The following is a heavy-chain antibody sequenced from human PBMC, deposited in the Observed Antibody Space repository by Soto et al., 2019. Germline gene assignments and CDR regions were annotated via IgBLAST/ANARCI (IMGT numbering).Heavy chain of an antibody. J-gene: IGHJ4*02. CDR1: GFSFSGYT. D-gene: IGHD3-9*01. Sequence: GGSLRLSCAASGFSFSGYTMNWVRQAEGKGLEWISGINGGGGTTYYADSVKGRFTISRDDSKNILYLRMNSPRAEDTAIYYCAKDRHPDGIWTFDYWGRGTLVTVSS. CDR2: INGGGGTT. V-gene: IGHV3-23*01. CDR3: AKDRHPDGIWTFDY.